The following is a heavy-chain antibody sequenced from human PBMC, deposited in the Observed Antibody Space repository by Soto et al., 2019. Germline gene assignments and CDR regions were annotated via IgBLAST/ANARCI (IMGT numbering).Heavy chain of an antibody. D-gene: IGHD3-3*01. V-gene: IGHV3-7*01. CDR1: GFTFGNYW. CDR2: IKQEGSAK. CDR3: AIDQGAYDFLTRKGYFYYTAG. Sequence: EVQLVESGGGLVQPGGSLRLSCAASGFTFGNYWMSWVRQAPGKGLEWVASIKQEGSAKDYVDSVRGRFTISRDNAKKSLYLQMKRLRCEDTAVYYSAIDQGAYDFLTRKGYFYYTAGWGKGNTVPVSS. J-gene: IGHJ6*03.